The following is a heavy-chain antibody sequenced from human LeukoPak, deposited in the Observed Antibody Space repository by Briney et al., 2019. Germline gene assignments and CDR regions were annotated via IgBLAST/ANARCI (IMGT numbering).Heavy chain of an antibody. D-gene: IGHD3-22*01. J-gene: IGHJ4*02. Sequence: GGSLRLSCAASGFTFSSYWMSWVRQAPGKGLEGVANIKQDGSDKYYVDSVKGRSTISRDNAKNSLYLQMNSLRAEDTAVYYCARVLYDSSGYYPSYYFDYWGQGTLVTVSS. CDR2: IKQDGSDK. CDR3: ARVLYDSSGYYPSYYFDY. V-gene: IGHV3-7*01. CDR1: GFTFSSYW.